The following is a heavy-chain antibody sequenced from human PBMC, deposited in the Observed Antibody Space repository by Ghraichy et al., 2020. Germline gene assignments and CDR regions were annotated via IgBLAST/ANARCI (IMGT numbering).Heavy chain of an antibody. CDR1: GFTFSDHY. V-gene: IGHV3-11*01. CDR3: ARGGRFYYDNSGYYYGDY. D-gene: IGHD3-22*01. CDR2: INLSGTTI. J-gene: IGHJ4*02. Sequence: GESLNISCAASGFTFSDHYMIWIRQAPGKGLEWISYINLSGTTIYYADSVKGRFTISRDNAENSLYLQMNSLRAEDTAVYYCARGGRFYYDNSGYYYGDYWGQGTLVTVSS.